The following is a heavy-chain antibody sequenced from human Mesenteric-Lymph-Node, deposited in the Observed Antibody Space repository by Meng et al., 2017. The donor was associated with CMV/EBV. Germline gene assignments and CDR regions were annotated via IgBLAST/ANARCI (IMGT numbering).Heavy chain of an antibody. CDR1: GYTFTDYY. D-gene: IGHD3-9*01. CDR3: ARDRDTDWYSPFDY. CDR2: INPKTGGR. J-gene: IGHJ4*02. Sequence: QVQLVQSGAEVKKPGASVRVSCKASGYTFTDYYINWVRQAPGQGLEWMGRINPKTGGRSYAQNFQGRVTMTRDTSINTAYMEVNRLNSDDTAMYYCARDRDTDWYSPFDYWGPGTLVTVSS. V-gene: IGHV1-2*06.